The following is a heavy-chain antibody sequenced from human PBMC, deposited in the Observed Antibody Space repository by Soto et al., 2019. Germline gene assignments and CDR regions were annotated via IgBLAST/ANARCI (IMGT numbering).Heavy chain of an antibody. Sequence: QVQLVQSGAEVKKPGSSVKVSCKASGGTFSSYAISWVRQAPGQGLEWMGGIIPIFGTANYAQKFQGRVTITADESTSTAYMELSSLGSEDTAVYYCARGLYAGVATPDNWFDPWGQGTLVTVSS. CDR1: GGTFSSYA. J-gene: IGHJ5*02. V-gene: IGHV1-69*01. CDR2: IIPIFGTA. D-gene: IGHD5-12*01. CDR3: ARGLYAGVATPDNWFDP.